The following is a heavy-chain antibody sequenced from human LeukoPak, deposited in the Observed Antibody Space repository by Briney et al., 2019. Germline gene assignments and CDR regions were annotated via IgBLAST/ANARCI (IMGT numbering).Heavy chain of an antibody. CDR2: ISYSGGST. J-gene: IGHJ2*01. V-gene: IGHV3-23*01. Sequence: GGSLRLSCAASGFTFSSYAMSWVRQAPGEGLEWGSFISYSGGSTYYADSVKGRFTISRDNSKNTLYLQMNSLRDEDTAVYYCAKVEYYDRTGHAFRPWYFDLWGRGTLVTVSS. D-gene: IGHD3-22*01. CDR3: AKVEYYDRTGHAFRPWYFDL. CDR1: GFTFSSYA.